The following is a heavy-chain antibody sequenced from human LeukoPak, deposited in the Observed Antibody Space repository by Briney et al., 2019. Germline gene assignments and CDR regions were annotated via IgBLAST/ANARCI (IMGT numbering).Heavy chain of an antibody. Sequence: SETLSLTCTVSGGSISSYYWSWIRQPPGKGLEWIGYIYYSGSTNYNPSLKSRVTISVDTSKNQFSLKLSSVTAADTAVYYCARRGRGSGVDFDYWGQGTLVTVSS. CDR3: ARRGRGSGVDFDY. V-gene: IGHV4-59*01. CDR1: GGSISSYY. CDR2: IYYSGST. D-gene: IGHD3-10*01. J-gene: IGHJ4*02.